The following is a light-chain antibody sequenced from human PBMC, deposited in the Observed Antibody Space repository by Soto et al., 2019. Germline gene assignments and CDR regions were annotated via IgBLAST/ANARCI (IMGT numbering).Light chain of an antibody. Sequence: QSVLTQPPSVSGAPGQRVTISCTGSSSNIGAGYDVHWYQQLPGTAPKLLIYGNRNRPSGVPDRFSGSKSGTSASLAISGLQSEDEADYYCAAWDDSLNGHVFGTGTKVTVL. CDR3: AAWDDSLNGHV. V-gene: IGLV1-40*01. CDR1: SSNIGAGYD. CDR2: GNR. J-gene: IGLJ1*01.